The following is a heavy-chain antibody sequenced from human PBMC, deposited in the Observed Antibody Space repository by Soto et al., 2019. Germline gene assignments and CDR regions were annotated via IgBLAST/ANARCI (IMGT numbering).Heavy chain of an antibody. J-gene: IGHJ4*02. V-gene: IGHV3-9*01. Sequence: PGGSLRLSCAASGFTFDDYAMHWVRQAPGKGLEWVSGISWNSGSIGYADSVKGRFTISRDNAKNSLYLQMNSLRAEDTALYYCAKDSSPSPITMIVDWGQGTLVTVSS. CDR1: GFTFDDYA. D-gene: IGHD3-22*01. CDR3: AKDSSPSPITMIVD. CDR2: ISWNSGSI.